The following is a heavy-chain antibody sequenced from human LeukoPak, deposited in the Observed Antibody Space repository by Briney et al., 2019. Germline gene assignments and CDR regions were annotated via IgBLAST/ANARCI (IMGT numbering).Heavy chain of an antibody. J-gene: IGHJ4*02. CDR3: ATKQWLAPPPDS. CDR1: GFTFSKYW. D-gene: IGHD6-19*01. CDR2: INTDGTVT. Sequence: PGGSLRLSCAASGFTFSKYWMLWVRQAPGKALENVSRINTDGTVTTDADSVKGRFTVSRDNADNTMFLQMNSVRDEDTVVYYCATKQWLAPPPDSWGQGTPVTVSS. V-gene: IGHV3-74*01.